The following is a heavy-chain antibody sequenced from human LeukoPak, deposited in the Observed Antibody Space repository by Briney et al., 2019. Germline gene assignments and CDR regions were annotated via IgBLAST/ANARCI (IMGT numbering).Heavy chain of an antibody. D-gene: IGHD3-22*01. J-gene: IGHJ4*02. V-gene: IGHV4-39*01. CDR3: ARPDYDSGEDY. Sequence: PETLSLTCTVSGGSISSGNYYWSWIRQPPGKGLEWIGSIYYSGSTYYNPSLKSRVTISVDTSKNQFSLKLSSVTAADTAVYYCARPDYDSGEDYWGQGTLVTVSS. CDR2: IYYSGST. CDR1: GGSISSGNYY.